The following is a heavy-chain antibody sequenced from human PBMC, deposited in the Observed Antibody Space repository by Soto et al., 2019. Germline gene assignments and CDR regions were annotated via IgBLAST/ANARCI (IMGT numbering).Heavy chain of an antibody. J-gene: IGHJ4*02. D-gene: IGHD4-17*01. Sequence: EVRLVESGGDLVQPGGSLRLSCAASGVTFSFNYYGMIWVRQAPGKGLEWVAHISTSGTGTLYADSVKGRFTISRDSAKNSLYLQMNSLRDEDTAVYYCTTDPHGDLDFDYWGQGTPVTVSS. CDR2: ISTSGTGT. CDR1: GVTFSFNYYG. V-gene: IGHV3-48*02. CDR3: TTDPHGDLDFDY.